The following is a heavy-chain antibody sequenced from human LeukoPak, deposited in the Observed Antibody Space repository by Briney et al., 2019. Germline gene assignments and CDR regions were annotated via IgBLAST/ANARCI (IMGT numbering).Heavy chain of an antibody. CDR1: GFTFSSYG. V-gene: IGHV3-33*01. Sequence: PGGSLRLSCAASGFTFSSYGMHWVRQAPGKGLEWVAVIWYDGSNKYYADSVKGRFTISRDNSKNTLYLQMNSLRAEDTAVYYCAREVHHSWWDYWGQGTLVTVSS. CDR2: IWYDGSNK. CDR3: AREVHHSWWDY. J-gene: IGHJ4*02. D-gene: IGHD6-13*01.